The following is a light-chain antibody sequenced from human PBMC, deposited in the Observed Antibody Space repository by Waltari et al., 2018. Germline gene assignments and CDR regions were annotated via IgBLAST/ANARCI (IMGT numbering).Light chain of an antibody. CDR3: QHFNSYPFI. Sequence: DIQMTQSPSTLSASVRDRVTIPCRASQSIGNYLAWYQQKPGKAPKLLIFMASTLQREVPSRFRGSGSGTEFALTISGLQADDFATYFCQHFNSYPFIFGRGTRLEIK. CDR2: MAS. CDR1: QSIGNY. V-gene: IGKV1-5*03. J-gene: IGKJ2*01.